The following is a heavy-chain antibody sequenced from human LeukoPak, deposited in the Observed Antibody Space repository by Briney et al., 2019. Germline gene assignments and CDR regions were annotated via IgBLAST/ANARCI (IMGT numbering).Heavy chain of an antibody. D-gene: IGHD5-24*01. CDR1: GGSISSYY. V-gene: IGHV4-59*01. CDR3: AREAGDGYNQFDY. Sequence: SSETLSLTCTVSGGSISSYYWSWIRQPPGKGLEWIGYIYYSGSTNYNPSLKSRVTISVDTSKNQFSLKLSSVTAADTAVYYCAREAGDGYNQFDYWGQGTLVTVSS. CDR2: IYYSGST. J-gene: IGHJ4*02.